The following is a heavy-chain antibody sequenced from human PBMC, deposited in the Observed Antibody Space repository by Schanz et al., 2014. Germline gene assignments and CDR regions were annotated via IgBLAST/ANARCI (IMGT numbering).Heavy chain of an antibody. CDR1: GFTVSSNY. CDR3: ARDSRYCTGVDCKGDAFDL. J-gene: IGHJ3*01. CDR2: ISNDGSSK. V-gene: IGHV3-53*01. D-gene: IGHD2-8*02. Sequence: EVQLVESGGGLIQPGGSLRLSCAASGFTVSSNYMSWVRQAPGKGLEWVAYISNDGSSKYYADSVKGRFTISRDNAKNSLYLQLNSLTAEDTAVYHCARDSRYCTGVDCKGDAFDLWGQGTLVTVSS.